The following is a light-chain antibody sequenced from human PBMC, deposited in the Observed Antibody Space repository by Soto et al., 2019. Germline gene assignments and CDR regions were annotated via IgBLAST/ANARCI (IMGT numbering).Light chain of an antibody. V-gene: IGKV3-20*01. CDR1: QSVSSSY. CDR3: QQYGSSRSLT. CDR2: GAS. Sequence: IELTQSPGTLSLSPGERATLSCRASQSVSSSYLAWYQQKPGQAPRLLIYGASSRATGIPDRFSGSGSGTDFTLTISRLEPEDFAVYYCQQYGSSRSLTFGGGTKVDIK. J-gene: IGKJ4*01.